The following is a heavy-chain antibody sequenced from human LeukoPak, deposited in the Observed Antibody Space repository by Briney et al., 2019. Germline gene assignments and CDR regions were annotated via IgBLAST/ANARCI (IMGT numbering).Heavy chain of an antibody. CDR1: GGSVSSYY. V-gene: IGHV4-59*08. CDR3: ARHGTISSESYFDY. Sequence: PSETLSLTCSVSGGSVSSYYWSWIRQSPGKGLEWIGYIHNSGRTNYNPSLKSRVTGFVDTSKNQVSLRLSSVTAADTAVYYCARHGTISSESYFDYWGKGALVTVSS. D-gene: IGHD1-14*01. J-gene: IGHJ4*02. CDR2: IHNSGRT.